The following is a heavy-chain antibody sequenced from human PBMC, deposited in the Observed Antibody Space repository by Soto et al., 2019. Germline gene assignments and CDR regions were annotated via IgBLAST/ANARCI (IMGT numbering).Heavy chain of an antibody. Sequence: SETLSLTCTVSGGSISSGDYYWSWIRQPPGKGLEWIGYIYYSGSTYYNPSLKSRVTISVDTSKNQFSLKLSSVTAADTAVYYFASSSRSGYYEFDYWGQGTLVTVSS. D-gene: IGHD3-3*01. CDR2: IYYSGST. J-gene: IGHJ4*02. V-gene: IGHV4-30-4*01. CDR1: GGSISSGDYY. CDR3: ASSSRSGYYEFDY.